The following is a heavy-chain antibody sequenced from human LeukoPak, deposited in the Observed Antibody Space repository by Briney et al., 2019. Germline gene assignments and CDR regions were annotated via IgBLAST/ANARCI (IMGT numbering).Heavy chain of an antibody. V-gene: IGHV1-8*01. Sequence: ASVKVSCKASGYTFTRYDINGVRQATGQGREWMGWMNPNSGNTGYAQKFQGRVTMTRNTSISTAYMELSSLRSEDTAVYYCARVDGLFRTDPWGQGTLVTVSS. CDR1: GYTFTRYD. J-gene: IGHJ5*02. CDR2: MNPNSGNT. D-gene: IGHD5-24*01. CDR3: ARVDGLFRTDP.